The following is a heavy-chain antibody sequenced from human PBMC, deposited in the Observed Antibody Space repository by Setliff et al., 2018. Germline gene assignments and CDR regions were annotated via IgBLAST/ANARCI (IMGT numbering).Heavy chain of an antibody. V-gene: IGHV4-59*10. CDR2: IYASWST. CDR3: ARMSGFQYMDV. CDR1: GGTFSDYH. D-gene: IGHD3-3*01. J-gene: IGHJ6*03. Sequence: SETLSLTCAAYGGTFSDYHWSWIRQPAGKGPEWIGHIYASWSTNYNPSLKSRVTISLDTSKNQFSLKLSSVTAADTAVYYCARMSGFQYMDVWGKGTTVTVSS.